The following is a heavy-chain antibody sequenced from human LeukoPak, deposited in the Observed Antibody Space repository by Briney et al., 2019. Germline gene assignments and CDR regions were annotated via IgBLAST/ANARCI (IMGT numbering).Heavy chain of an antibody. Sequence: PGGSLRLSCAASGFTFSNYGMHWVRQAPGKGLEWVAVISYDGSNKYYADSVKGRFTISRDNSKNTLYLQMNSLRAEDTAVYYCARDGYYYDSSGYFDYWGQGTLVTVSS. J-gene: IGHJ4*02. V-gene: IGHV3-30*03. CDR1: GFTFSNYG. CDR3: ARDGYYYDSSGYFDY. D-gene: IGHD3-22*01. CDR2: ISYDGSNK.